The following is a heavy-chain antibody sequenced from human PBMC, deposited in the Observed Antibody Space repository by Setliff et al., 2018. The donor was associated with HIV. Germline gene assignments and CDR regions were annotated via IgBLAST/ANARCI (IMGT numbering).Heavy chain of an antibody. Sequence: PGGSLRLSCAASGFTFSSYGLNWVRQAPGKGLEWISYINNDSGTIYYADSVRGRFTISRDNARDSVYLQMNGLRADDTAVYYRVRDTTSGWMLTSWGQGTLVT. CDR2: INNDSGTI. D-gene: IGHD2-2*01. CDR3: VRDTTSGWMLTS. V-gene: IGHV3-48*04. CDR1: GFTFSSYG. J-gene: IGHJ4*02.